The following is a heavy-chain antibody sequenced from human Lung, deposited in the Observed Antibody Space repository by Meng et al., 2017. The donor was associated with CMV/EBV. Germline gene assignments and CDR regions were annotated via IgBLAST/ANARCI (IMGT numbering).Heavy chain of an antibody. J-gene: IGHJ6*02. CDR1: GFTFSSYW. CDR2: IKQDGSEK. D-gene: IGHD2-2*01. V-gene: IGHV3-7*01. CDR3: ARDPRGINIVVVHNGMDV. Sequence: GESLKISCAASGFTFSSYWMSWVRQAPGKGLEWVANIKQDGSEKYYVDSVKGRFTISRDNAKNSLYLQMNSLRAEDTAVYYCARDPRGINIVVVHNGMDVWGRGTTVTVSS.